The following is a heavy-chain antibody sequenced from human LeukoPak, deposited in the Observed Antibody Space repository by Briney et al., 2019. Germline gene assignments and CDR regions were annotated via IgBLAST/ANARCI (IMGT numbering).Heavy chain of an antibody. CDR2: IYTSGST. D-gene: IGHD3-10*02. CDR1: GGSISSYY. CDR3: ARGRHGDHVSLFEY. V-gene: IGHV4-4*07. Sequence: SETLSLTCTVSGGSISSYYWSWIRQPAGKGLEWIGRIYTSGSTNYNPSLKSRVTMSVDTSKNQFSLQLNSVTPEDTAVYFCARGRHGDHVSLFEYWGQGTLVTVSS. J-gene: IGHJ4*02.